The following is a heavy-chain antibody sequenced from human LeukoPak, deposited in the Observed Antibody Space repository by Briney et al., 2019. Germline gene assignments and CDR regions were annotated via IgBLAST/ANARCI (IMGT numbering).Heavy chain of an antibody. CDR1: GGSFSGYY. CDR2: INHSGST. J-gene: IGHJ4*02. Sequence: SETLSLTCAVYGGSFSGYYWSWIRQPPGKGLEWIGEINHSGSTNYKPSLKSRVTISVDTSKNQFSLKLSSVTAADTAVYYCARLQLRVAARHRPAPTWVIDYWGQGTLVTVSS. D-gene: IGHD6-13*01. V-gene: IGHV4-34*01. CDR3: ARLQLRVAARHRPAPTWVIDY.